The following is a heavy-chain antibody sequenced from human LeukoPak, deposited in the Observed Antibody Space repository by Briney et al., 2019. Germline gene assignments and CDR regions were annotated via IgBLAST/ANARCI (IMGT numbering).Heavy chain of an antibody. CDR2: ISSGGIGE. V-gene: IGHV3-30*03. D-gene: IGHD1-26*01. J-gene: IGHJ4*02. CDR3: AGSSGEWAPHAC. Sequence: PGRSLRLSCAASGITLSHYGMHWVRQAPGRGLEWVAAISSGGIGEFYADSVKGRFIVSRDDSRNTLSLQMNSLRPEDTAVYYCAGSSGEWAPHACWGQGTLVTVSS. CDR1: GITLSHYG.